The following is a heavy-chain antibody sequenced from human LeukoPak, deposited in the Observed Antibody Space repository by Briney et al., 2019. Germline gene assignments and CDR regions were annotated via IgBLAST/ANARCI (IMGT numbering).Heavy chain of an antibody. CDR2: FDPEDGET. CDR3: ATVPDYVWGSYRQAYYFDY. V-gene: IGHV1-24*01. J-gene: IGHJ4*02. CDR1: GYTLTELS. Sequence: ASVKVSCKVSGYTLTELSMHWVRQAPGKGLEWMGGFDPEDGETIYAQKFQGRVTMTEDTSTDTAYMELSSLRSEDTAVYYCATVPDYVWGSYRQAYYFDYWGQGTLVTVSS. D-gene: IGHD3-16*02.